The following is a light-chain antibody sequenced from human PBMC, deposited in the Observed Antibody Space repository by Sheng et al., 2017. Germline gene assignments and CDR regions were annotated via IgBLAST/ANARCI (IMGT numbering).Light chain of an antibody. V-gene: IGKV1-16*01. CDR1: RVIYNS. J-gene: IGKJ2*01. CDR2: AAS. CDR3: QQYYSYPPYT. Sequence: DIHMTQSPSSLSASVGDRVTITCRASRVIYNSLAWYQQKPGKAPKLLIYAASTLQSGVPSRFSGSGSGTDFTLTISCLQSEDFATYYCQQYYSYPPYTLVQGPKLEIK.